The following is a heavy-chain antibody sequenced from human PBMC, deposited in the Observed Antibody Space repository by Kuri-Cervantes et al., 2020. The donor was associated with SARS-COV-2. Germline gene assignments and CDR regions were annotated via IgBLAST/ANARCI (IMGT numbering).Heavy chain of an antibody. D-gene: IGHD2-2*01. CDR2: ISSSGSTI. V-gene: IGHV3-11*01. Sequence: GESLKISCAASGFTFSDYYMSWIRQAPGKGLEWVSYISSSGSTIYYADSVKGRFTISRDNAKNSLYLQMNSLRAEDTAVYYCARDGLYCSSTSCTTRYYGMDVWGQGTTVTVSS. CDR3: ARDGLYCSSTSCTTRYYGMDV. CDR1: GFTFSDYY. J-gene: IGHJ6*02.